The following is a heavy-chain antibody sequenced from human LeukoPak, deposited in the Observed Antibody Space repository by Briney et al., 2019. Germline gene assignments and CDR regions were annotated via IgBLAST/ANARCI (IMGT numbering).Heavy chain of an antibody. CDR3: ARDLQWLANFFDY. D-gene: IGHD6-19*01. CDR2: IYYSGST. V-gene: IGHV4-39*07. Sequence: SETLSLTCTVSGGSISSSSYYWGWIRQPPGKGLEWIGSIYYSGSTYYNPSLKSRVAISVDTSKNQFSLKLSSVTAADTAVYYCARDLQWLANFFDYWGQGTLVTVSS. J-gene: IGHJ4*02. CDR1: GGSISSSSYY.